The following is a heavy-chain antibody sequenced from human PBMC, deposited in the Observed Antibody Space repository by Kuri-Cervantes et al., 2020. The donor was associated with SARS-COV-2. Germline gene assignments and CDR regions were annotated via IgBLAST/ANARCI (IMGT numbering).Heavy chain of an antibody. CDR1: GYSFATYW. CDR2: IYPDDSDT. D-gene: IGHD6-13*01. V-gene: IGHV5-51*01. J-gene: IGHJ4*02. CDR3: ARRSLYSSSPGAFDY. Sequence: GESLKISCRASGYSFATYWIGWVRQMPGKGPEWMGIIYPDDSDTRYSPAFQGQVTISADKSISTAYLQWSSLKASDTAMYYCARRSLYSSSPGAFDYWGQGTLVTVSS.